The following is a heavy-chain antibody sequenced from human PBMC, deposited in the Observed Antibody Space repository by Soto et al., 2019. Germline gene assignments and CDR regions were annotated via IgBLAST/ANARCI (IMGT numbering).Heavy chain of an antibody. CDR2: IYSGGST. V-gene: IGHV3-53*04. CDR3: ARASGEYCSSTSCYPDY. J-gene: IGHJ4*02. CDR1: GFTVSSNY. D-gene: IGHD2-2*01. Sequence: EVQLVESGGGLVQPGGSLSLSCAASGFTVSSNYMSWVRQTPGKGLEWGSVIYSGGSTYSADSVKGRFTISRHNSKNTLYLQMNSLRAEDTAVYYCARASGEYCSSTSCYPDYWGQGTLVTVSS.